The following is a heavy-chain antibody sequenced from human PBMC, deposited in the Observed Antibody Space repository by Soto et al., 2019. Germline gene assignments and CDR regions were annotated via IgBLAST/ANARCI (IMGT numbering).Heavy chain of an antibody. CDR2: INAGNGNT. V-gene: IGHV1-3*01. Sequence: ASVKVSCKASGYTFTSYAMHWVRQAPGQRLEWMGWINAGNGNTKYSQKFQGRVTITRDTSASTAYMELSSLRSEDTAVYYCGREKSYYDGGGYYRIPYNWFAPWGQGPRVPVSS. D-gene: IGHD3-22*01. CDR3: GREKSYYDGGGYYRIPYNWFAP. J-gene: IGHJ5*02. CDR1: GYTFTSYA.